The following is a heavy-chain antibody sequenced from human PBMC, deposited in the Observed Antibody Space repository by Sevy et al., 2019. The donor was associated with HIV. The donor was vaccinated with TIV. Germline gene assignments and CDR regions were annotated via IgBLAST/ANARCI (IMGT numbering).Heavy chain of an antibody. CDR1: RFIFNDYG. D-gene: IGHD2-8*02. CDR3: AKNTASAGAGGFDY. V-gene: IGHV3-30*02. CDR2: ILYDGNDK. J-gene: IGHJ4*01. Sequence: GGSLRLSCAASRFIFNDYGMHWVRQAPGKGLEWVAFILYDGNDKYYSDSMRGRFTISRDNSKNMLFLQMNSLRSEDTAMYYCAKNTASAGAGGFDYWGHGTLVTVSS.